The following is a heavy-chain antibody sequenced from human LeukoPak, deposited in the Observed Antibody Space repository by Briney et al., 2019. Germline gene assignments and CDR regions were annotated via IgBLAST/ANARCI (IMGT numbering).Heavy chain of an antibody. CDR3: ARINPGYYGSGSYYYFDY. Sequence: GGSLRLSCAASGFTFSSYAMHWVRQAPGKGLERVAVIWYDGSNKYYADSVKGRFTISRDNSKNTLYLQMNSLRSEDTAVYYCARINPGYYGSGSYYYFDYWGQGTLVTVSS. CDR1: GFTFSSYA. V-gene: IGHV3-30*04. D-gene: IGHD3-10*01. CDR2: IWYDGSNK. J-gene: IGHJ4*02.